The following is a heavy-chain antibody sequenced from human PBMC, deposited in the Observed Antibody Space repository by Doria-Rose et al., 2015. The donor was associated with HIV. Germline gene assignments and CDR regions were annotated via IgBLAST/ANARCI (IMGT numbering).Heavy chain of an antibody. CDR2: ICSDDER. D-gene: IGHD6-13*01. Sequence: QVQLVQSGPVLVKPTETLTLTCTVSGVSLSSPGMGVSWIRQPPGKALEWLANICSDDERSYISSLKSRLTISRGTSKSQVVLTMTDMDPVDTATYYCARIKSSRWYHKYYFDFWGQGPLVIVSA. V-gene: IGHV2-26*01. CDR1: GVSLSSPGMG. J-gene: IGHJ4*02. CDR3: ARIKSSRWYHKYYFDF.